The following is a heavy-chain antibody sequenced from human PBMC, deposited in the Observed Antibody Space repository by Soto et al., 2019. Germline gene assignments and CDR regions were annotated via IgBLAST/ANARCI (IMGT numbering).Heavy chain of an antibody. D-gene: IGHD1-26*01. CDR3: ARLVLGNYYYMDV. J-gene: IGHJ6*03. Sequence: PGGSLRLSCAASGFIFNDYYMSWIRQAPGKGLEWVSYISSSGNTIYYADSVKGRFTISRDNAKNSLYLQMNSLRAEDTAVYYCARLVLGNYYYMDVWGKGTTVTVSS. V-gene: IGHV3-11*01. CDR2: ISSSGNTI. CDR1: GFIFNDYY.